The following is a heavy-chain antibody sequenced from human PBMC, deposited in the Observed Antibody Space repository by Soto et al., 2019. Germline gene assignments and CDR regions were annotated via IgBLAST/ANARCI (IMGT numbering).Heavy chain of an antibody. CDR1: GFSLSTTEVG. V-gene: IGHV2-5*02. J-gene: IGHJ6*03. Sequence: QITLKESGPTVVKPTQTLTLTCTFSGFSLSTTEVGGGWIRQAPGKALEWLALFYWDDDKRYSPSLKSRLNITKDTSKDQVVLTMTNMEPVDTATDYGAHLPGRHGDYYSYDYLDVWGRGTTVTVSS. D-gene: IGHD3-10*01. CDR2: FYWDDDK. CDR3: AHLPGRHGDYYSYDYLDV.